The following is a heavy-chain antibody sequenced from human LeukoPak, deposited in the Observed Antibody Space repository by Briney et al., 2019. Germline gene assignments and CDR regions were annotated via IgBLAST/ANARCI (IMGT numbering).Heavy chain of an antibody. J-gene: IGHJ5*02. Sequence: SETLSLTCTVSRVSISSGDYYWSWIRQPPGKGLEWIGYTYYSGSTYYNPSLKSRVTISVDTSKNQFSLKLSSVTAADTAVYYCARPYYYDSRIDPWGQGTRVTVSS. D-gene: IGHD3-22*01. CDR3: ARPYYYDSRIDP. CDR1: RVSISSGDYY. CDR2: TYYSGST. V-gene: IGHV4-30-4*01.